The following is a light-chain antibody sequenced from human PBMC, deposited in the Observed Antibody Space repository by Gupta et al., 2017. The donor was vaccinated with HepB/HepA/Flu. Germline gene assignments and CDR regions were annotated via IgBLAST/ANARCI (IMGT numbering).Light chain of an antibody. J-gene: IGLJ2*01. Sequence: YVLAQPPPVSVPPGETATLTCGGDSIGSKSVHWYQQKPGQAPGLVVYDDTNRPSGIPQRFSGSNSGNTATLTISRVEAGDEADYFCQVWDFSSDHVIFGGGTKLTVL. CDR3: QVWDFSSDHVI. CDR2: DDT. V-gene: IGLV3-21*02. CDR1: SIGSKS.